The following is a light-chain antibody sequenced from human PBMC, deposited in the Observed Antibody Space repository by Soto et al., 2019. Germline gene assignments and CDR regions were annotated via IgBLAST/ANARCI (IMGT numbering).Light chain of an antibody. CDR3: QQYGNSLPWT. CDR2: GAY. Sequence: EIVWTQSPGTLSLSPGERATLSCRASQSVSNNYLGWYQQKPGQAPRLLVYGAYRRATGIPDRFSGSGSGTDFTLTISGLEAEDFAVYYCQQYGNSLPWTFGQGTKVEIK. CDR1: QSVSNNY. J-gene: IGKJ1*01. V-gene: IGKV3-20*01.